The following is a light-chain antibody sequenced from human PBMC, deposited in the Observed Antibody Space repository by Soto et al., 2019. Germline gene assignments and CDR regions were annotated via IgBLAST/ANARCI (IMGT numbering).Light chain of an antibody. Sequence: QSALTQPRSVSGSPGQSVTISCTGTSSDVGDYNYVSWYQQHPGKAPKLILFDVRKRPSGVPDRFSGSKSGNTASLTISGLQAEDEADYYCCSYAGSYTDVFGTGTKLTVL. V-gene: IGLV2-11*01. J-gene: IGLJ1*01. CDR3: CSYAGSYTDV. CDR1: SSDVGDYNY. CDR2: DVR.